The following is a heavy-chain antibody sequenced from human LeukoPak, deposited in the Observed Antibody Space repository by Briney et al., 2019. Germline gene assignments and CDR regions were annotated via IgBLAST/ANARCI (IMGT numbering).Heavy chain of an antibody. CDR2: IYSGGST. CDR1: GFTVSSNY. D-gene: IGHD2-21*01. V-gene: IGHV3-53*01. Sequence: GGSLRLSCAASGFTVSSNYMSWVRQAPGKGLEWVSVIYSGGSTYYADSVRGRFSISRDNSKNTLYLQMNSLRAEDTAVYYRATTSYSAGNDSWGQGTLVTVSS. J-gene: IGHJ4*02. CDR3: ATTSYSAGNDS.